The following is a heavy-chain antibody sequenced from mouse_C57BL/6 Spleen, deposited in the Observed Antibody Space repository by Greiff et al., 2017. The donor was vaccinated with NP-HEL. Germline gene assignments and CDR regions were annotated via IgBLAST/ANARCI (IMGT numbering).Heavy chain of an antibody. J-gene: IGHJ2*01. CDR2: IHPNSGST. V-gene: IGHV1-64*01. CDR3: ARSVYYDYDYFDY. D-gene: IGHD2-4*01. Sequence: VQLQQPGAELVKPGASVKLSCKASGYTFTSYWMHWVKQRPGQGLEWIGMIHPNSGSTNYNEKFKSKATLTVDKSSSTAYMQLSSLTSEDSAVYYCARSVYYDYDYFDYWGQGTTLTVSS. CDR1: GYTFTSYW.